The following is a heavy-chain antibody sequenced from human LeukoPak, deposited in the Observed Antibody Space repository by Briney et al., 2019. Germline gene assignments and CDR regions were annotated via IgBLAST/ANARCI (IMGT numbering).Heavy chain of an antibody. CDR3: ARAGDYGDYEY. J-gene: IGHJ4*02. CDR1: GFIVSSNY. D-gene: IGHD4-17*01. Sequence: PGGSLRLSCAASGFIVSSNYMSWVRRAPGKGLKWVSVIFRGGSTYYADSVKGRFNISRDNSKNTLYLQMNSLRAEDTAMYYCARAGDYGDYEYWGQGTLVTVSS. V-gene: IGHV3-53*01. CDR2: IFRGGST.